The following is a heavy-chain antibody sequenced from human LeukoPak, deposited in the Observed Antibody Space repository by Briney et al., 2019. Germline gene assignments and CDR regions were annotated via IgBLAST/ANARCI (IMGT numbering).Heavy chain of an antibody. Sequence: ASVKVSCKASGYTFTSYDINWVRQATGQGLEWMGWMNPNSGNTGYAQKFQGRVTMTRNTSISTAYMELSSLRSEDTAVYYCARGGLVAAAGARNWFDPWGQGTLVTVSS. CDR2: MNPNSGNT. D-gene: IGHD6-13*01. J-gene: IGHJ5*02. V-gene: IGHV1-8*01. CDR3: ARGGLVAAAGARNWFDP. CDR1: GYTFTSYD.